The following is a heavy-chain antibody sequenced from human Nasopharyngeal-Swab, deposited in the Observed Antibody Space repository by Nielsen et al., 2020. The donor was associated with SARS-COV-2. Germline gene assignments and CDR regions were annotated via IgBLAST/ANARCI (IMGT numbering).Heavy chain of an antibody. CDR1: GFTFRNYN. D-gene: IGHD3-10*01. CDR3: ARATDTSTYGLYY. Sequence: GESLKISCVASGFTFRNYNINWVRQAPGRGLEWVSYISTSSSTIHYADSVKGRFTISRDNAKDSLSLQMSSLRADDTAFYYCARATDTSTYGLYYWGQGTLVTVSS. J-gene: IGHJ4*02. V-gene: IGHV3-48*04. CDR2: ISTSSSTI.